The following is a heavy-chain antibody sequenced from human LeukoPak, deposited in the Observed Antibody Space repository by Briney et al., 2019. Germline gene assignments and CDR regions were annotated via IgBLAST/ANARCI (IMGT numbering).Heavy chain of an antibody. J-gene: IGHJ5*02. CDR2: ISSNGGNT. CDR1: GFSFSHLA. D-gene: IGHD3-16*01. Sequence: GGSLSLSYAVSGFSFSHLALLWVRQAPGKGLEYVSSISSNGGNTYHADSVKGRFTISRDNSKNTLYLQMSSLRAEDTAVYYCARQVAGGATGPWGQRTLVTVSS. CDR3: ARQVAGGATGP. V-gene: IGHV3-64D*09.